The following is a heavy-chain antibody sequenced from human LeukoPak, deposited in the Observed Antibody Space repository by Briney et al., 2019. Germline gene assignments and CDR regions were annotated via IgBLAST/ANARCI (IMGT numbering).Heavy chain of an antibody. CDR3: AQGYSSGWYPY. CDR1: GFTITDYG. J-gene: IGHJ4*02. D-gene: IGHD6-19*01. CDR2: ISVSGDTK. Sequence: TGGSLRLSCAVSGFTITDYGMSWVRQAPGKGLEWVSAISVSGDTKYYADSVKGRFITSRDNSRNTLYLQINSLRAEDTALYYCAQGYSSGWYPYWGQGTLVTVSS. V-gene: IGHV3-23*01.